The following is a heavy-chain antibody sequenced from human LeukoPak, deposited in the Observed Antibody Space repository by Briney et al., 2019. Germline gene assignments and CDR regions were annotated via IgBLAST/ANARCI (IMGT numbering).Heavy chain of an antibody. Sequence: GGSLRLSCAASGFTFSSYEMNWVRQAPGKGLEWVSYISSSGSTIYYADSVKGRFTISRDNAKNSLYLQMNSLRAEDTAVYYCVRGAVVVPAAIVGDYWGQGTLVTVSS. CDR2: ISSSGSTI. V-gene: IGHV3-48*03. CDR1: GFTFSSYE. CDR3: VRGAVVVPAAIVGDY. J-gene: IGHJ4*02. D-gene: IGHD2-2*02.